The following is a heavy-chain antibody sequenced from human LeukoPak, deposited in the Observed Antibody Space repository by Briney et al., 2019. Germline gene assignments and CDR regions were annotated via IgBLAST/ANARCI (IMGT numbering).Heavy chain of an antibody. CDR1: GFTFTDYS. CDR2: ISTVSTYK. CDR3: ARDGSGFYLYYYMDV. Sequence: GGSLRLSCAASGFTFTDYSMTWVRQAPGKGLERVSPISTVSTYKFYSDSVKGRFTISRDNAKNILYLQMSSLSAEDTAVYYCARDGSGFYLYYYMDVWGRGTPVTVSS. V-gene: IGHV3-21*01. D-gene: IGHD3-3*01. J-gene: IGHJ6*03.